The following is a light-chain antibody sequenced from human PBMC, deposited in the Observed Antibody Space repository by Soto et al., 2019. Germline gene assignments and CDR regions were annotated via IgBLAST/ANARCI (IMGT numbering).Light chain of an antibody. Sequence: EIVMTQSPATLSVSPGERATLSCRASQSVSSNLAWYQQKPGRALRLLIDGASTRATGIPDRFSGSGSGTDFTLTISRLEPEDVAVYYCQQYGSSGTFGQGTKVDIK. CDR1: QSVSSN. J-gene: IGKJ1*01. CDR2: GAS. CDR3: QQYGSSGT. V-gene: IGKV3-20*01.